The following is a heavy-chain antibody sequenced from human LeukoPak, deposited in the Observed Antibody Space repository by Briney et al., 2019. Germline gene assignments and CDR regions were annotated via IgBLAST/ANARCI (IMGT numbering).Heavy chain of an antibody. CDR1: GGSISSGGYS. Sequence: SQTLSLTCAVSGGSISSGGYSWSWIRQPPGKGLEWIGYIYHSGSTYYNPSLKSRVTISVDTSKNQFSLKLSSVTAADTAVYYCARGVVGAFGYWGQGTLVTVSS. D-gene: IGHD1-26*01. J-gene: IGHJ4*02. V-gene: IGHV4-30-2*01. CDR2: IYHSGST. CDR3: ARGVVGAFGY.